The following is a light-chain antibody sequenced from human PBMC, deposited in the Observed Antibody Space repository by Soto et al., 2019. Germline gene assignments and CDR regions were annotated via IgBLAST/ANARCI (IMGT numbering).Light chain of an antibody. Sequence: QSALTKPPSAYGFPGQSVTISCTGTSRDIGYYNFVSWYQHHPGKAPKLMISEVYKRPSGVPDRFSGSKSGNTASLTVSGLQAEDEADYYCTSYAGSNTYVFGTGTKVTVL. V-gene: IGLV2-8*01. CDR1: SRDIGYYNF. J-gene: IGLJ1*01. CDR3: TSYAGSNTYV. CDR2: EVY.